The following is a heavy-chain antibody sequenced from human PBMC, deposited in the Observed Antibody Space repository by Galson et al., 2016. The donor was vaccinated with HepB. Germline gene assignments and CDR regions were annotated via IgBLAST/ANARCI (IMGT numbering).Heavy chain of an antibody. V-gene: IGHV1-18*01. D-gene: IGHD2/OR15-2a*01. CDR1: GYAFTRYG. CDR2: ISTYNGNT. J-gene: IGHJ4*02. Sequence: SVKVSCKASGYAFTRYGISWVRQAPGQGLEWMGWISTYNGNTNYAQNLQGRVTMTTDTSTSTAYMELSSLRSEDTAVYFCAREPFISPWDYWGPGTLVTVSA. CDR3: AREPFISPWDY.